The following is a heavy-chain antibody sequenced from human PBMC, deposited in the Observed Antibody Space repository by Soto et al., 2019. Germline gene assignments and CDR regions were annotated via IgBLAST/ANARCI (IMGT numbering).Heavy chain of an antibody. CDR2: LKSDGSGT. D-gene: IGHD3-10*01. CDR3: VRGDGVYYAGNGYLGRH. Sequence: EVQLVESGGGLVQPGGSLRLSCAASGFTFSSYWMHWVRQAPGKGLVWVSRLKSDGSGTTYADSVKGRLTISRDNAKNTLYLQMNSLRAEDTAVYYCVRGDGVYYAGNGYLGRHWGQGTLVTVSS. J-gene: IGHJ4*02. V-gene: IGHV3-74*01. CDR1: GFTFSSYW.